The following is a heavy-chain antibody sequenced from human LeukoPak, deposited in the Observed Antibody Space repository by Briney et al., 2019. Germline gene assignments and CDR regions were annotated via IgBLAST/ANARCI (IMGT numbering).Heavy chain of an antibody. CDR2: ISGSGGST. V-gene: IGHV3-23*01. CDR3: AKDSGIAAAGTPYYFDY. CDR1: GFTFSSYA. J-gene: IGHJ4*02. Sequence: PGGSLRLSRAASGFTFSSYAMSWVRQAPGKGLEWVSAISGSGGSTYYADSVKGRFTISRDNSKNTLYLQMNSLRAEDTAVYYCAKDSGIAAAGTPYYFDYWGQGTLVTVSS. D-gene: IGHD6-13*01.